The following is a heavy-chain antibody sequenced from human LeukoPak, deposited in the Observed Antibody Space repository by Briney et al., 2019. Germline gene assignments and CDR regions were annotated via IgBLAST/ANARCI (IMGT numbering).Heavy chain of an antibody. Sequence: SETLSLTCAVYGGSFSGYYWSWIRQPPGKGLEWIGEINHSGSTNYNPSLKSRVTISVDTSKNQFSLKLSSVTAADTAVYYCARPYDILTGYRTFDYWGQGTLVTVSS. CDR3: ARPYDILTGYRTFDY. CDR2: INHSGST. V-gene: IGHV4-34*01. CDR1: GGSFSGYY. D-gene: IGHD3-9*01. J-gene: IGHJ4*02.